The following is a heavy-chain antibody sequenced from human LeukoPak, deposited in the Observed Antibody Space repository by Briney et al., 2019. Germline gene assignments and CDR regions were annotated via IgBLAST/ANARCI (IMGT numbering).Heavy chain of an antibody. V-gene: IGHV5-10-1*01. J-gene: IGHJ3*02. CDR2: IDPSDSYT. CDR1: GYRFTSYW. D-gene: IGHD3-9*01. Sequence: GASLKISCKGSGYRFTSYWISWVRQMPGKGLEWMGRIDPSDSYTNYSPSFQGHVTISADKSISTAYLQWSSLKASDTAMYYCATYSDYDILTGYYVTDAFDIWGQGTMVTVSS. CDR3: ATYSDYDILTGYYVTDAFDI.